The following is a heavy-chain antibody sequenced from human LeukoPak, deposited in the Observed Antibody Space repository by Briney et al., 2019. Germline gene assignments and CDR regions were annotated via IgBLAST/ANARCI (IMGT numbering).Heavy chain of an antibody. D-gene: IGHD2-8*02. CDR3: TRVQAGRSGHMDV. CDR2: ISPDGSDT. CDR1: GSSLSGYW. J-gene: IGHJ6*02. V-gene: IGHV3-74*01. Sequence: GGSLRLSCAASGSSLSGYWMHWVRQAPGKGLVWVSRISPDGSDTTYADSVKGRFTISRDNSKNTLYLQMNSLRDEDAAVYQCTRVQAGRSGHMDVWGRGTTVTVSS.